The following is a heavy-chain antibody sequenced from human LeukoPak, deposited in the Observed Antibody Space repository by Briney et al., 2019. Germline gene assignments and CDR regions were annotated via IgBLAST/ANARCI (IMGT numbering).Heavy chain of an antibody. CDR1: GYTFTNYD. CDR2: MNPNSGNT. CDR3: ARLRDGSGSYPFDS. Sequence: ASVKVSCKGSGYTFTNYDINWVRQATGQGLEWMGWMNPNSGNTAYAQNFQGRVSMTRNISISTAYMDLSSLRSEDTAVYYCARLRDGSGSYPFDSWGQGTLVTVSS. D-gene: IGHD3-10*01. J-gene: IGHJ4*02. V-gene: IGHV1-8*01.